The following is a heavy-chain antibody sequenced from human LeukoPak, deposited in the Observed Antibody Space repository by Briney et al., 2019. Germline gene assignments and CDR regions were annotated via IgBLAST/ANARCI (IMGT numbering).Heavy chain of an antibody. D-gene: IGHD2-2*01. V-gene: IGHV4-34*01. CDR1: GGSFSGYY. Sequence: SETLSLTCAVYGGSFSGYYWSWIRQPPGKGPEWIGEINHSGSTNYNPSLKSRVTISVDTSKNQFSLKLSSVTAADTAVYYCARSFRHQLLSYFDYWGQGTLVTVSS. CDR3: ARSFRHQLLSYFDY. CDR2: INHSGST. J-gene: IGHJ4*02.